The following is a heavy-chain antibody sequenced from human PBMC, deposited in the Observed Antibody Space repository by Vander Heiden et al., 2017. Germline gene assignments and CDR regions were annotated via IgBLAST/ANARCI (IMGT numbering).Heavy chain of an antibody. J-gene: IGHJ4*02. CDR3: AKGESGSSGFFDY. Sequence: EVQLLESGGGLVQPGGSLGLPCAAPGFTFSSYAMSWVRQAPGKGLEWVSAISGSGGSTYYADSVKGRFTISRDNSKNTLYLQMNSLRAEDTAVYYCAKGESGSSGFFDYWGQGTLVTVSS. V-gene: IGHV3-23*01. CDR2: ISGSGGST. CDR1: GFTFSSYA. D-gene: IGHD1-26*01.